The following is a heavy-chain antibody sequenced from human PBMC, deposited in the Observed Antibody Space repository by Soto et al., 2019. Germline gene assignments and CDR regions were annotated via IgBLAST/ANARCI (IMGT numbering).Heavy chain of an antibody. CDR3: ARVRRYSSSWHRPTNWFDP. CDR1: GGSFSGYY. D-gene: IGHD6-13*01. V-gene: IGHV4-34*01. Sequence: SSETLSLTCAVYGGSFSGYYWSWIRQPPGKGLEWIGEINHSGSTNYNPSLKSRVTISVDTSKNQFSLKLSSVTAADTAVYYCARVRRYSSSWHRPTNWFDPWGQGTLVTVS. J-gene: IGHJ5*02. CDR2: INHSGST.